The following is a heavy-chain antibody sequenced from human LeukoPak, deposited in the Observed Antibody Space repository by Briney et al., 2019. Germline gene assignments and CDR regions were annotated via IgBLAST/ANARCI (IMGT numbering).Heavy chain of an antibody. CDR2: ISSSGSTI. D-gene: IGHD1-26*01. V-gene: IGHV3-48*03. CDR1: GFTFSSYE. CDR3: ARHLYRAFDY. Sequence: QPGRSLRLSCAASGFTFSSYEMNWVRQAPGKGLEWVSYISSSGSTIYYADSVKGRFTISRDNAKNSLYLQMNSLRAEDTAVYYCARHLYRAFDYWGQGTLVTVSS. J-gene: IGHJ4*02.